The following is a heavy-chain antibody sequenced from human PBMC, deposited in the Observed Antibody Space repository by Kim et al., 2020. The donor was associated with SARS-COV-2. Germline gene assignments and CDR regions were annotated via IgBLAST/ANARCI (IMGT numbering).Heavy chain of an antibody. J-gene: IGHJ6*02. CDR3: ASQSGDYYYGMDV. D-gene: IGHD1-26*01. Sequence: NPSLKSRVTISVDTSKNQFSLKLSSVTAADTAVYYCASQSGDYYYGMDVWGQGTTVTVSS. V-gene: IGHV4-39*01.